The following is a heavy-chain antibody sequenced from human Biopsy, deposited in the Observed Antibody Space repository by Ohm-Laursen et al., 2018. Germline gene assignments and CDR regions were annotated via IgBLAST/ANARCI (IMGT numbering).Heavy chain of an antibody. J-gene: IGHJ5*02. CDR1: GGSLSSYS. CDR2: IYTSGIT. D-gene: IGHD1-14*01. V-gene: IGHV4-4*07. CDR3: ARDRDRRDWCDP. Sequence: SETLSLTCTVSGGSLSSYSWSWIRQPAGKGLEWIGQIYTSGITNYNPSLKSRVTMSVDTSKNKFSLRVSSVTAADTAVYYCARDRDRRDWCDPWGQGTLVTVSS.